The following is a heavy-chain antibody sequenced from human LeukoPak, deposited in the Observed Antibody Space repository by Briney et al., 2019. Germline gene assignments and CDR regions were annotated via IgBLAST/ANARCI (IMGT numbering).Heavy chain of an antibody. CDR1: GYSFSNFH. D-gene: IGHD3-16*02. Sequence: SVKVSCKASGYSFSNFHISWVRQAPGQGLEWMGGIIPIFGTANYAQKFQGRVTITADESTSTAYMELSSLRSEDTAVYYCARDIGHFDYWGQGTLVTVSS. V-gene: IGHV1-69*13. J-gene: IGHJ4*02. CDR3: ARDIGHFDY. CDR2: IIPIFGTA.